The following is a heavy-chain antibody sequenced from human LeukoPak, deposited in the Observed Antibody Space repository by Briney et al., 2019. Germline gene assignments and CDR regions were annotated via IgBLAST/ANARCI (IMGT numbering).Heavy chain of an antibody. Sequence: SGGSLRLSCVTSGFTFSEYWMSWVRQAPGKGPEWVANIKQEGSEKYYVDSVKDRFTVSRDNAKNSLYLQMNSLRAEDTAVYYCAELGITMIGGVWGKGTTVTISS. V-gene: IGHV3-7*01. D-gene: IGHD3-10*02. CDR3: AELGITMIGGV. CDR1: GFTFSEYW. J-gene: IGHJ6*04. CDR2: IKQEGSEK.